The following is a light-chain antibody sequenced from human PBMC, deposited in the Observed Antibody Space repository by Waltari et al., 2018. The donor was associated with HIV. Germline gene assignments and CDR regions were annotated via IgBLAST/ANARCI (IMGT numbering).Light chain of an antibody. CDR1: SLRTYY. Sequence: SSELTQDPDVSVALGQTPKITCQGDSLRTYYSNGYQQKPGQALVLVLHDKNSRPSGVPDRFSGSSSGSTASLTITGAQAEDEAVYYCHSRDSSGYSYVFGTGTQVTVL. CDR3: HSRDSSGYSYV. CDR2: DKN. V-gene: IGLV3-19*01. J-gene: IGLJ1*01.